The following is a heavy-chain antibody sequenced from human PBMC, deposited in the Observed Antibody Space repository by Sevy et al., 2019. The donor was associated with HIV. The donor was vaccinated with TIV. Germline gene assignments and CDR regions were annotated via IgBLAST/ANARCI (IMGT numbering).Heavy chain of an antibody. CDR3: ARVTAMAYFDY. CDR2: INSDGYSI. J-gene: IGHJ4*02. Sequence: GGCLRLSCAASGFTFSGYWMHWVRQAPGKGLVWVSRINSDGYSINYADSVKGRFTISRDNAKNTLYLQMDSLRADDTAMYYCARVTAMAYFDYWGQGTLVTVSS. V-gene: IGHV3-74*01. CDR1: GFTFSGYW. D-gene: IGHD5-18*01.